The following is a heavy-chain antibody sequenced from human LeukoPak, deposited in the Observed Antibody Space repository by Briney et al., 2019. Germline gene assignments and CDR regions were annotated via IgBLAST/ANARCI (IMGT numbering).Heavy chain of an antibody. J-gene: IGHJ3*02. Sequence: PSETLSLTCTVSGGSISSYYWSWIRQPAGKGLEWIGYIYYSGSTYYNPSLKSRVTISVDTSKNQFSLKLSSVTAADTAVYYCAGSRIAAAATTIWGQGTMVTVSS. CDR1: GGSISSYY. CDR3: AGSRIAAAATTI. V-gene: IGHV4-59*06. D-gene: IGHD6-13*01. CDR2: IYYSGST.